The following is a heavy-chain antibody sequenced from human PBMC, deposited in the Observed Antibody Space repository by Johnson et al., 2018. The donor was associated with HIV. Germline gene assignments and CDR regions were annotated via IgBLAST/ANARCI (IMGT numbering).Heavy chain of an antibody. CDR1: GFTFSSHV. J-gene: IGHJ3*02. CDR3: AGSESKGTFDI. CDR2: VSGSGNRT. Sequence: VQLVESGGGVVQPGRSLRLSCAASGFTFSSHVMSWVRQAPGKGLEWVSSVSGSGNRTYYADSVKGRFTISRDNSKNTLYLQMNSLRAEDTAVYFCAGSESKGTFDIWGQGTLVTVSS. V-gene: IGHV3-23*04. D-gene: IGHD3-10*01.